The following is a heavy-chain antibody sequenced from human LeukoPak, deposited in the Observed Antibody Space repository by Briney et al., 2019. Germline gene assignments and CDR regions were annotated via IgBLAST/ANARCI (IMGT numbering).Heavy chain of an antibody. D-gene: IGHD6-13*01. V-gene: IGHV4-4*07. J-gene: IGHJ5*02. Sequence: SETLSLTCTVSGGSISSYYWSWIRQPAGKGREWIGRIYTSGSTNYNPSLKMRVTMSVDTSKNQFSRKLSSVTDADPAVYYCARVAAAGSTWFAPWGQGTLVTVSS. CDR1: GGSISSYY. CDR3: ARVAAAGSTWFAP. CDR2: IYTSGST.